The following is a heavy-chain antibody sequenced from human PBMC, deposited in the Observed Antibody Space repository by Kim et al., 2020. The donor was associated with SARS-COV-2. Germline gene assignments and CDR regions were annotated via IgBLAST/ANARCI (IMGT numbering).Heavy chain of an antibody. CDR3: ARQEMATPYFDY. D-gene: IGHD5-12*01. Sequence: YYTPSLKSRVTISVDTSKNQFSLKLSSVTAADTAVYYCARQEMATPYFDYWGQGTLVTVSS. J-gene: IGHJ4*02. V-gene: IGHV4-39*01.